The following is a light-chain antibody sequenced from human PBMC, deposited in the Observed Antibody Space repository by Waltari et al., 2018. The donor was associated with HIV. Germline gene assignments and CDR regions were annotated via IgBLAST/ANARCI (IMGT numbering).Light chain of an antibody. Sequence: DIQLTQSPSFLSASVGDRVTITCRASQGIGTHLACYQQKPGKAPKLLIYAAFTLQSGVPARFSGSGSGTDFTRTISSLQPEDFATYYCQQVNSSPCTFGQGTKLEIK. J-gene: IGKJ2*02. CDR2: AAF. CDR1: QGIGTH. V-gene: IGKV1-9*01. CDR3: QQVNSSPCT.